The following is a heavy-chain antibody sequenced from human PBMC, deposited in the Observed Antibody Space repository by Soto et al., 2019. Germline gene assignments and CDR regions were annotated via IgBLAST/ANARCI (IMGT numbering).Heavy chain of an antibody. D-gene: IGHD2-2*02. CDR1: GGSFSGYY. J-gene: IGHJ3*02. CDR2: VNHGGTT. Sequence: QVQLQQWGAGLWKPSETLSLTSAIQGGSFSGYYWSWLRQPPGKALECIGEVNHGGTTNYNPSLKSRVTISVDTSKNQFSLKLSSVTAADTAVYYCARGDYCTTTNCYTSGWCLGGFDIWGQGTMVTVSS. CDR3: ARGDYCTTTNCYTSGWCLGGFDI. V-gene: IGHV4-34*01.